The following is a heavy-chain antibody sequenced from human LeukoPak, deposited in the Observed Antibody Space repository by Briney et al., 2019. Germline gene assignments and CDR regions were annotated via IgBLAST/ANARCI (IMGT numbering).Heavy chain of an antibody. CDR2: IYYCGST. CDR3: ARHAVTTTFDY. CDR1: GDSISSTTYS. V-gene: IGHV4-39*01. J-gene: IGHJ4*02. D-gene: IGHD4-17*01. Sequence: SETLSLTCILYGDSISSTTYSWGWIRQPPGKGLEWIESIYYCGSTYYNPSLKSRVTISIDTSKNQFSLKLTSVTAADTAVFYCARHAVTTTFDYWGQGTLVTVSS.